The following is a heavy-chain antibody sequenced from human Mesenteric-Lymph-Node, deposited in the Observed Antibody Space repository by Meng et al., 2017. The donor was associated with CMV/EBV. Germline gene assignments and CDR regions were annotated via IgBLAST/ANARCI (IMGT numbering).Heavy chain of an antibody. V-gene: IGHV1-18*04. D-gene: IGHD1-26*01. CDR3: ARGRSRGGSTGGTY. Sequence: KDYGYTFTSNGRSWVRQAPGQGLEWMGWISAYNGNTNYEQKLQGRVTMTTDTATSTAYMELRSLRSDDTAVYYCARGRSRGGSTGGTYWGQGTLVTVSS. J-gene: IGHJ4*02. CDR2: ISAYNGNT. CDR1: GYTFTSNG.